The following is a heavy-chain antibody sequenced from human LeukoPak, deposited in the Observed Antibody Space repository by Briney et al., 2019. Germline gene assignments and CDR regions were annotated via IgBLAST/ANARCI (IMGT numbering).Heavy chain of an antibody. CDR1: GFIFSTYS. J-gene: IGHJ4*02. Sequence: GGSLRLSCAASGFIFSTYSMNWVRQAPGKGLEWVSYIDSSSSIIKYADSVKGRFTISRDNAKNSLSLQMNSLRAEDTAVYYCARVGSILTAYYWDDYWGQGTLVTVSS. V-gene: IGHV3-48*04. D-gene: IGHD3-9*01. CDR2: IDSSSSII. CDR3: ARVGSILTAYYWDDY.